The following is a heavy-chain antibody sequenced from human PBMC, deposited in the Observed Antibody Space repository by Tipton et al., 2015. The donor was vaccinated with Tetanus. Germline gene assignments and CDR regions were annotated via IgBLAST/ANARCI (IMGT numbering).Heavy chain of an antibody. J-gene: IGHJ4*02. D-gene: IGHD6-13*01. V-gene: IGHV3-48*02. CDR1: GFTFSSYG. CDR2: ISSGSSII. CDR3: ARSAHFASWYE. Sequence: QLVQSGGGVVQPGRSLRLSCAASGFTFSSYGMHWVRQAPGKGLEWIAYISSGSSIIFYADAVRGRFFISRDNTKKSLSLQMNSLKDDDTAVYYCARSAHFASWYEWGPGTRVTVSS.